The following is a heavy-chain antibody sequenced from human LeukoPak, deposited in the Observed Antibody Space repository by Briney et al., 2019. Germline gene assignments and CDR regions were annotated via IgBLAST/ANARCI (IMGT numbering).Heavy chain of an antibody. Sequence: SETLSLTCTVSGGSISSYYWSWIRQPPGKGLEWIGYIYYSGTTNYNPSLKSRVTISVDTSKNQFSLKLSSVTAADTAVYYCARGDPHYYYGMDVWGQGTTVTVSS. CDR3: ARGDPHYYYGMDV. V-gene: IGHV4-59*01. CDR1: GGSISSYY. CDR2: IYYSGTT. J-gene: IGHJ6*02.